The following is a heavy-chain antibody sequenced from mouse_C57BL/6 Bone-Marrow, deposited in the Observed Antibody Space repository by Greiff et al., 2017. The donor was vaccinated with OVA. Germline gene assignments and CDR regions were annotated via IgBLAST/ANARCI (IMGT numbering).Heavy chain of an antibody. D-gene: IGHD4-1*01. CDR1: GFTFTDYY. Sequence: EVQRVESGGGLVQPGGSLSLSCAASGFTFTDYYMSWVRQPPGKALEWLGFIRHKDNGYTTEYSASVKGRFTISRDNSQSILYLQINALRAEDSATYYCARYVELGRVYYAMDYWGQGTSVTVSS. J-gene: IGHJ4*01. V-gene: IGHV7-3*01. CDR2: IRHKDNGYTT. CDR3: ARYVELGRVYYAMDY.